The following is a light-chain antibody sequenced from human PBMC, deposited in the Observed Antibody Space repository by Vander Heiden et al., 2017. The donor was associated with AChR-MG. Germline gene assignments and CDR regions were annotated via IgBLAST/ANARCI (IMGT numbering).Light chain of an antibody. CDR3: MQRIESPFFSHFLLFSLT. J-gene: IGKJ4*01. CDR2: TIS. V-gene: IGKV2-40*01. Sequence: DIVMTQTPLSLPVTPGEPAAISCRSRQSLLDSDDGNTYLDWYLQKPGQSPQLLIDTISYRASGVPDRFRGSGSGTDFTLKISRVEAEDVGVYKCMQRIESPFFSHFLLFSLTFGGGTKVEIK. CDR1: QSLLDSDDGNTY.